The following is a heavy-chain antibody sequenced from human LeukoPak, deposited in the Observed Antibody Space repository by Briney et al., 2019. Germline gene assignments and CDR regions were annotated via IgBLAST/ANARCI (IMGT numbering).Heavy chain of an antibody. V-gene: IGHV1-18*01. D-gene: IGHD3-10*01. Sequence: GASVKVSCKASGYTFTRYGISWVRQAPGQGLEWMGWISGYNYNTKYAQKVQDRVTMTTDTSTNTAYMELRSLRADDTAVYYCAREKYHGSGRLQYYYYGMDVWGKGITVTVSS. CDR1: GYTFTRYG. J-gene: IGHJ6*04. CDR3: AREKYHGSGRLQYYYYGMDV. CDR2: ISGYNYNT.